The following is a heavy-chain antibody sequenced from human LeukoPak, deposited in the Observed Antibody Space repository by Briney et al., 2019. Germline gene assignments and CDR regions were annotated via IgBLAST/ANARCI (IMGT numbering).Heavy chain of an antibody. Sequence: GASVKVSFKASGFSFTCFGMQWVRQARGQRLGLKGWIVVGSGNTHFAQEFEERVTVTMDMSRSKAYIELSMLRSKLTAVYYCAAAPEPDTRSLGDYWGQGPLVTVS. CDR2: IVVGSGNT. D-gene: IGHD1-14*01. J-gene: IGHJ4*02. CDR3: AAAPEPDTRSLGDY. CDR1: GFSFTCFG. V-gene: IGHV1-58*02.